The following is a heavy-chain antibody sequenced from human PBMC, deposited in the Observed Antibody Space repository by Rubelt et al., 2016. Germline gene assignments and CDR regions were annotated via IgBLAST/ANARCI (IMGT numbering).Heavy chain of an antibody. J-gene: IGHJ5*02. CDR3: ARVGAGANWFDP. D-gene: IGHD1-26*01. Sequence: QIQLVQSGVEVKKPGASVKVSCKASNYTFSSYGISWVRQAPGQGLEWVGWISAYNGNTNYAQKLQGRVTMTTDTSTSTAYMELRSLGSDDTAVYYCARVGAGANWFDPWGQGTLVTVSS. V-gene: IGHV1-18*01. CDR1: NYTFSSYG. CDR2: ISAYNGNT.